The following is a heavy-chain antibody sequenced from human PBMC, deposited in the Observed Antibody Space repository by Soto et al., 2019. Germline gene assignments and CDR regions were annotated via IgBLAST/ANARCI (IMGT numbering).Heavy chain of an antibody. CDR1: GFTFDDYA. J-gene: IGHJ6*03. CDR3: AKDIRPNWHGYYYMDV. D-gene: IGHD1-1*01. CDR2: ISWNSGSI. Sequence: GGSLRLSCAASGFTFDDYAMHWVRQAPGKGLEWVSGISWNSGSIGYADSVKGRFTISRDNAKNSLYLQMNSLRAEDTALYYCAKDIRPNWHGYYYMDVRGKGTTVTVSS. V-gene: IGHV3-9*01.